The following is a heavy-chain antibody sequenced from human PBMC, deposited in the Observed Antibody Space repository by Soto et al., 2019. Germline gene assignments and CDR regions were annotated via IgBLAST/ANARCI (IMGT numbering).Heavy chain of an antibody. Sequence: PGGSLRLSCAVSGFTLTTYSTNWVRQAPGKGLEWISFINKNGFTIYYADSVKGRFTISRDYAKNSLYLQMDSLRHEDTAVYYCARGAVTGTSLFDYWGLGTLVTVSS. J-gene: IGHJ4*02. CDR1: GFTLTTYS. V-gene: IGHV3-48*02. D-gene: IGHD6-19*01. CDR2: INKNGFTI. CDR3: ARGAVTGTSLFDY.